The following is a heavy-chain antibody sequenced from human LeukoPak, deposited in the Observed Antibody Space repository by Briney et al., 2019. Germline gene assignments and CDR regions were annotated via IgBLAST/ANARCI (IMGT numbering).Heavy chain of an antibody. V-gene: IGHV1-8*01. CDR2: VNPNSGHT. CDR3: AREITNFGLKIFYMDV. Sequence: ASVKVSCKASGYTFTSYDINWVRQATGQGLEWMGWVNPNSGHTGFAQKFQGRVTMTTDTSTSTVYMELRSLTSDDTAVYYCAREITNFGLKIFYMDVWGKGTTVTVSS. J-gene: IGHJ6*03. D-gene: IGHD3-3*01. CDR1: GYTFTSYD.